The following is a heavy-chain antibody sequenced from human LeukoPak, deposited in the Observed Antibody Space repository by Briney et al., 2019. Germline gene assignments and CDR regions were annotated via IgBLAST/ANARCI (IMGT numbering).Heavy chain of an antibody. CDR2: IYTSGST. CDR1: GDSMSTYY. J-gene: IGHJ4*02. D-gene: IGHD4-17*01. Sequence: SETLSLTCTVPGDSMSTYYWSWIRQPAGKGLEWIGHIYTSGSTNYNPSLKSRVTMSVDTSKNQFSLKLISVTAADTAVYYCARERAVTTYYWGQGTLVTVSS. V-gene: IGHV4-4*07. CDR3: ARERAVTTYY.